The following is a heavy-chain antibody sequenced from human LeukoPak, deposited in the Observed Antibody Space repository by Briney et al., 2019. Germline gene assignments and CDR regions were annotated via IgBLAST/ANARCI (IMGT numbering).Heavy chain of an antibody. V-gene: IGHV4-61*01. CDR1: GGSISSGSYY. Sequence: PSQTLSLTCTVSGGSISSGSYYWSWIRQPPGKGLEWIGYIYYSGSTNYNPSLKSRVTISVDTSKNQFSLKLSSVTAADTAVYYCARVGGWNAFDIWGQGTMVTVSS. CDR3: ARVGGWNAFDI. J-gene: IGHJ3*02. CDR2: IYYSGST. D-gene: IGHD6-19*01.